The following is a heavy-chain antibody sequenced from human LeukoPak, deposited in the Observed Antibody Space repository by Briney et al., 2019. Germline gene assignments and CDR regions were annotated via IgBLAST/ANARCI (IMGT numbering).Heavy chain of an antibody. CDR2: INPSGGTT. J-gene: IGHJ6*04. CDR1: GNSFTDYY. V-gene: IGHV1-46*01. CDR3: AELGITMIGGV. Sequence: ASVKVSCKASGNSFTDYYIHWVRQAPGQGLEWMGIINPSGGTTNYAQKFQGRVTMTRDMSTSTVYMELSSLRAEDTAVYYCAELGITMIGGVWGKGTTVTISS. D-gene: IGHD3-10*02.